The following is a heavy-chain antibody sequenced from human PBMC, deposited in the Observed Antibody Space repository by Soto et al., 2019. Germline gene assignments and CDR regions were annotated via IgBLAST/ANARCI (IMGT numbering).Heavy chain of an antibody. J-gene: IGHJ3*02. D-gene: IGHD3-10*01. V-gene: IGHV1-69*13. CDR1: GGTFNIYT. CDR3: ARDTHYYGSGSFYPPLI. CDR2: IIPLFGTA. Sequence: SVKVSCKASGGTFNIYTINWVRQAPGQGLEWIGGIIPLFGTANCAQKFQGRVTITADESTSTAYMELSSLRSEDAAMYYCARDTHYYGSGSFYPPLIWGQGTMVTVSS.